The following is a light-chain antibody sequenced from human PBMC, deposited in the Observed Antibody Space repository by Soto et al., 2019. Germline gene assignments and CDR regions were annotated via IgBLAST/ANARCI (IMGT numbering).Light chain of an antibody. Sequence: EIVLTQSPGTLSLSPGERATLSCRTGQSVSGNYLIWYQQKPGQPPRLLIYGVSSMSTGIPDRFSGSGSGTDFSLTISRLEPEDFAVYYCQPFSAFGQGNKVEL. V-gene: IGKV3-20*01. CDR2: GVS. J-gene: IGKJ1*01. CDR1: QSVSGNY. CDR3: QPFSA.